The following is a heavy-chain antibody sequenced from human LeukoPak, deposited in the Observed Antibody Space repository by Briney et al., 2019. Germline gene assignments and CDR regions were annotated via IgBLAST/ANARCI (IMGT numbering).Heavy chain of an antibody. J-gene: IGHJ5*02. D-gene: IGHD6-19*01. Sequence: QAGGSPRLSCAASGFTFSSYEMNWVRQAPGKGLEWVSYISSSGSTIYYADSVKGRFTISRDNAKNSLYLQMNSLRAEDTAVYYCARGRVAGPNWFDPWGQGTLVTVSS. V-gene: IGHV3-48*03. CDR2: ISSSGSTI. CDR1: GFTFSSYE. CDR3: ARGRVAGPNWFDP.